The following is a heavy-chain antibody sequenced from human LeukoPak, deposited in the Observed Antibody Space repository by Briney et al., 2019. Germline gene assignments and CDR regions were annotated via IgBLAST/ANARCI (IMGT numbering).Heavy chain of an antibody. CDR3: ATAGYSGYVFGLPVY. CDR1: GGTFSSYA. CDR2: NIPIFGTA. Sequence: SVKVSCKASGGTFSSYAISWVRQAPGQGLEWMGGNIPIFGTANYAQKFQGRVTITADESTSTAYMELSSLRSEDTAVYYCATAGYSGYVFGLPVYWGQGTLVTVSS. D-gene: IGHD5-12*01. V-gene: IGHV1-69*13. J-gene: IGHJ4*02.